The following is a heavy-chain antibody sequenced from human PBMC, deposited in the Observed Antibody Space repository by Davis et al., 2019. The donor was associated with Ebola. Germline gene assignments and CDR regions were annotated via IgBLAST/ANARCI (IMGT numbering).Heavy chain of an antibody. Sequence: MPSETLSLTCTVSGGSISSYYWSWIRQPPEKGLEWIGEVNDSGSTNYSPSLKSRVTLSVDTSKNQFSLKLTSVTAADTAAYYCARTTRDSGWFLDYWGQRILVTVSS. CDR1: GGSISSYY. J-gene: IGHJ4*02. CDR2: VNDSGST. V-gene: IGHV4-34*01. CDR3: ARTTRDSGWFLDY. D-gene: IGHD6-19*01.